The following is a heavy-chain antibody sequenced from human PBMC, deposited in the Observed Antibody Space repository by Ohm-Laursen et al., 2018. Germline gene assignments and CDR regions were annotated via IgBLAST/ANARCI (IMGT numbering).Heavy chain of an antibody. CDR1: GGSISSYY. D-gene: IGHD3-3*01. V-gene: IGHV4-4*07. CDR2: IYTSGST. J-gene: IGHJ6*02. CDR3: ARETYYDFWTGMDV. Sequence: SQTLSLTCTVSGGSISSYYWSWIRQSAGKGLEWIGRIYTSGSTKYNPSLKSRVTMSVDTSKNQFSLKLSYVTAADTAVYYCARETYYDFWTGMDVWGQGTTVTVSS.